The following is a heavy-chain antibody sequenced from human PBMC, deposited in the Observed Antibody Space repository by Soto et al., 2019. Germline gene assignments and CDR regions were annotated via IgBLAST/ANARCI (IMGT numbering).Heavy chain of an antibody. CDR2: INPSGGNT. J-gene: IGHJ6*02. Sequence: ASVKVSCKASGYTFTTYYIHWVRQAPGQGLEWMGVINPSGGNTIYAQKFRGRVTMTKDTSTSTVYMELSSLRSEDTAVYYCARSPRYSSGWPYGMDVWGRGPTVTV. D-gene: IGHD6-19*01. CDR3: ARSPRYSSGWPYGMDV. V-gene: IGHV1-46*01. CDR1: GYTFTTYY.